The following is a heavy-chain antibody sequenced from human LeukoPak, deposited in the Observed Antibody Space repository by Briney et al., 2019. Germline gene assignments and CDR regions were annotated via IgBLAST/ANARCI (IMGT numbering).Heavy chain of an antibody. CDR1: GFTFSSYW. CDR2: INHSGST. Sequence: GSLRLSCAASGFTFSSYWMSWIRQPPGKGLEWIGEINHSGSTNYNPSLKSRVTISVDTSKNQFSLKLSSVTAADTAVYYCARGGIVPAQDAYYYYYGMDVWGQGTTVTVSS. J-gene: IGHJ6*02. CDR3: ARGGIVPAQDAYYYYYGMDV. V-gene: IGHV4-34*01. D-gene: IGHD2-2*01.